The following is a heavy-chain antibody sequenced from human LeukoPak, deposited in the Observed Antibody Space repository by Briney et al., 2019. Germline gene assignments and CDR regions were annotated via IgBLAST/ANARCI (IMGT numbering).Heavy chain of an antibody. CDR1: GGSISSYY. CDR3: ARCSWVADAFDI. J-gene: IGHJ3*02. Sequence: SETLSLTCTVSGGSISSYYWSWIRQAPGKGLEWIGYIYYSGSTNYNPSLKSRVTISVDTSKNQFSLKLSSVTAADTAVYYCARCSWVADAFDIWGQGTMVTVSS. CDR2: IYYSGST. V-gene: IGHV4-59*01. D-gene: IGHD2-15*01.